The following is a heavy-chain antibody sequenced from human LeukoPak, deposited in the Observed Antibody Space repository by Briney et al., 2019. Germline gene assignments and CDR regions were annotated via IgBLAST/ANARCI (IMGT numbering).Heavy chain of an antibody. CDR2: IYYSGST. CDR1: GGSISSYY. Sequence: SETLSLTCTVSGGSISSYYWSWIRQPPGKGLEWIGYIYYSGSTNYNPSLKSRVTLSVDTSKNQFSLKLTSVTAADTAVYYCARTTEGGYTYGYFYYYYMDVWGKGTTVTISS. CDR3: ARTTEGGYTYGYFYYYYMDV. D-gene: IGHD5-18*01. V-gene: IGHV4-59*01. J-gene: IGHJ6*03.